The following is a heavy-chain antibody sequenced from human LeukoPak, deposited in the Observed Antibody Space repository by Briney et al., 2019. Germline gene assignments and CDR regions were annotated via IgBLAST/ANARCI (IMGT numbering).Heavy chain of an antibody. CDR2: ISNGGTT. V-gene: IGHV4-59*01. CDR3: VRLQPNTGEWAFDN. CDR1: GGPINNYY. J-gene: IGHJ3*02. Sequence: SETLSLTCTVSGGPINNYYWSWIRQPPEEGLEWIGYISNGGTTNYNPSLKSRVTISVDKSKNQLSLKLGSVTAADTAVYHCVRLQPNTGEWAFDNWGQGTLVTVS. D-gene: IGHD1-1*01.